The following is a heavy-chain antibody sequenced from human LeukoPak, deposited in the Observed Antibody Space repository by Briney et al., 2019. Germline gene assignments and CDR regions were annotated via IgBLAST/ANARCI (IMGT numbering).Heavy chain of an antibody. CDR2: ISYSGST. Sequence: SETLSLTCAVSGGSISPYYWMWIQQPPGKGLEWIGYISYSGSTSFNPSLKSRVTISLDTSTNQVSLKLRSVTAADTAVYYCARAGSYRLTTTLWGQGTLVTVSS. V-gene: IGHV4-59*01. CDR3: ARAGSYRLTTTL. D-gene: IGHD4-17*01. CDR1: GGSISPYY. J-gene: IGHJ4*02.